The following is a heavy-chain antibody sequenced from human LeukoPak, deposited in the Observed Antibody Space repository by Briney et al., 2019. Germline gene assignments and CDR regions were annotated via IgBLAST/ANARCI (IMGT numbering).Heavy chain of an antibody. CDR1: GFTFSDYY. Sequence: GGSLRLSCAASGFTFSDYYMSWLRQAPGKGLEWVSYISSSGSTIYYADSVKGRFTISRDNAKNSLYLQMNSLRAEDTAVYYCARDLKRDDFWSGYNDYWGQGTLVTVSS. CDR2: ISSSGSTI. CDR3: ARDLKRDDFWSGYNDY. V-gene: IGHV3-11*04. D-gene: IGHD3-3*01. J-gene: IGHJ4*02.